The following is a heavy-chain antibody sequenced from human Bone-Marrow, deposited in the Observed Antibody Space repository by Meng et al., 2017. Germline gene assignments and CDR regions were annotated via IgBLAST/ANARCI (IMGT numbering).Heavy chain of an antibody. CDR1: GFTFSSYS. Sequence: GESLKISCAASGFTFSSYSMNWVRQAPGKGLEWVSSISSSSSYIYYADSVKGRFTISRDNAKNSLYLQMNSLRAEDTAVYYCARVLAVAGSPGTLYYYGMDVWGQGNTV. CDR3: ARVLAVAGSPGTLYYYGMDV. D-gene: IGHD6-19*01. CDR2: ISSSSSYI. J-gene: IGHJ6*02. V-gene: IGHV3-21*04.